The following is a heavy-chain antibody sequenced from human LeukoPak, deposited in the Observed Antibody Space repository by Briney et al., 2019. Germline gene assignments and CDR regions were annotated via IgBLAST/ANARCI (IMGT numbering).Heavy chain of an antibody. CDR3: ARFKSGYCSSTSCSSFDY. CDR2: IYSGGST. D-gene: IGHD2-2*03. J-gene: IGHJ4*02. V-gene: IGHV3-66*01. CDR1: GFTFSDYY. Sequence: GGSLRLSCAASGFTFSDYYMSWIRQAPGKGLEWVSVIYSGGSTYYADSVKGRFTISRDNSKNTLYLQMNSLRAEDTAVYYCARFKSGYCSSTSCSSFDYWGQGTLVTVSS.